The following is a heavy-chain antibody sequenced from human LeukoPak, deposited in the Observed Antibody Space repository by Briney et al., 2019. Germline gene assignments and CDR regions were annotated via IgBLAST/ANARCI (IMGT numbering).Heavy chain of an antibody. J-gene: IGHJ5*02. CDR3: ARGVGSSWFDP. D-gene: IGHD2-8*01. V-gene: IGHV1-2*02. CDR1: GYTFTAYY. Sequence: ASVKVSCKASGYTFTAYYIHWVRQAPGQRLEWMGWMDPVSGGTNYAQRFQGRVTMTRDSSISTAYIQLSSLRSDDTADTAVYYCARGVGSSWFDPWGQGTLVTVSS. CDR2: MDPVSGGT.